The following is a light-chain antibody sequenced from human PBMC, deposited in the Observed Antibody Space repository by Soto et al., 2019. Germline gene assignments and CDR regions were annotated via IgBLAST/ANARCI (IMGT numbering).Light chain of an antibody. J-gene: IGLJ1*01. Sequence: QPVLTQPASVSGSPGQSITISCTGTSSDVGGYNYVSWYQQHPGKAPKLMIYDVSNRPSGVSNRFSGSKSGNTASLTISGLQAEDEADYYCSSYTSSSTYVFGTGTKVPS. CDR3: SSYTSSSTYV. CDR1: SSDVGGYNY. V-gene: IGLV2-14*01. CDR2: DVS.